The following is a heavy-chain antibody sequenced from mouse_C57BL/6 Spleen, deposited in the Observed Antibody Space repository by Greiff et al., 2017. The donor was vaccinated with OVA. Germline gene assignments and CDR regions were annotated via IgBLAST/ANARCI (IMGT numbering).Heavy chain of an antibody. J-gene: IGHJ4*01. Sequence: EVQGVESGGDLVRPGGSLKLSCAASGFPFSSFGMSWVRQTPDKRLEWVAPISSGGSYPYYPDSGKGRFTISRDNAKNTLYLQMSSLKSEDTAMYYCARRPDYYGSSYGAMDYWGQGTSVTVSS. CDR1: GFPFSSFG. CDR2: ISSGGSYP. CDR3: ARRPDYYGSSYGAMDY. V-gene: IGHV5-6*01. D-gene: IGHD1-1*01.